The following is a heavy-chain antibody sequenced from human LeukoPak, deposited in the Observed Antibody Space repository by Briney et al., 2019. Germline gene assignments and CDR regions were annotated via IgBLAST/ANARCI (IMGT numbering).Heavy chain of an antibody. CDR1: GYTFTSYG. J-gene: IGHJ3*02. V-gene: IGHV1-18*01. CDR3: AREPSRLRYFDWYSDAFDI. Sequence: ASVKVSCKASGYTFTSYGISWVRQAPGQGLEWMGWISAYNGNTNYAQKLQGRVTMTTDTSTSTAYMELRSLRSDDTAAYYCAREPSRLRYFDWYSDAFDIWGQGTMVTVSS. D-gene: IGHD3-9*01. CDR2: ISAYNGNT.